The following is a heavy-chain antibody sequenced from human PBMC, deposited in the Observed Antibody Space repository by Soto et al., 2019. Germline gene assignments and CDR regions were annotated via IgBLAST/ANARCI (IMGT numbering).Heavy chain of an antibody. D-gene: IGHD3-3*01. CDR3: ARFGLSRPLFDS. CDR1: GDSVSSRSYY. J-gene: IGHJ5*01. Sequence: SETLSLTCTVSGDSVSSRSYYWSWIRQPPGKGLEWVGYSYYSGSADYNASLKSRVIISVDTSKNQFSLQLSSVTAADTAEYFCARFGLSRPLFDSWGQGFLVTGSS. CDR2: SYYSGSA. V-gene: IGHV4-61*01.